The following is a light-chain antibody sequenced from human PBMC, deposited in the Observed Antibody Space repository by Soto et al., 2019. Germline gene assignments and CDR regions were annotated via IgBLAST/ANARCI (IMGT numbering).Light chain of an antibody. J-gene: IGKJ1*01. Sequence: EIVMTQSPATLSVSPGERATLSCRASQSVSSNLAWYQQKPGQAPRLLIYGASTRATGIPARFSGSGSGTEFTLTISSLQSEDFAVYDCHSWTFGQGTKVEIK. V-gene: IGKV3-15*01. CDR3: HSWT. CDR1: QSVSSN. CDR2: GAS.